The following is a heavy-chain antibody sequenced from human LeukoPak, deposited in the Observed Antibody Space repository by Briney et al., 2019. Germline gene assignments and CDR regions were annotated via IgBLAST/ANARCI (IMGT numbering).Heavy chain of an antibody. CDR2: ISGSGGST. J-gene: IGHJ6*03. Sequence: GGSLRLSCAASGFTFSNYAMSWVRQAPGKGLEWVSAISGSGGSTYYADSVKGRFTISRDNSKNTLYLQMNSLRAEDTAVYYCAKLPNDFWSGYNYYYYMDVWGKGTTVTVSS. CDR1: GFTFSNYA. D-gene: IGHD3-3*01. V-gene: IGHV3-23*01. CDR3: AKLPNDFWSGYNYYYYMDV.